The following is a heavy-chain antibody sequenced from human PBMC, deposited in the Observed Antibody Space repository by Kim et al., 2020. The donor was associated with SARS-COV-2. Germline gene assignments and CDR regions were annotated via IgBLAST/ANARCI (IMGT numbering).Heavy chain of an antibody. CDR1: GFTFSSYG. D-gene: IGHD1-26*01. V-gene: IGHV3-33*01. Sequence: GGSLRLSCAASGFTFSSYGMHWVRQAPGKGLEWVAVIWYDGSNKYYADSVKGRFTISRDNSKNTLYLQMNSLRAEDTAVYYCARALGYYDDAFDIWGQGTMVTVSS. CDR2: IWYDGSNK. J-gene: IGHJ3*02. CDR3: ARALGYYDDAFDI.